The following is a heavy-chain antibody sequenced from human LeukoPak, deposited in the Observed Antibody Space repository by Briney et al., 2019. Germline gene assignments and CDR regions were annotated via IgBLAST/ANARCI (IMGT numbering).Heavy chain of an antibody. CDR1: GFTFSSYG. Sequence: GGSLRLSCAASGFTFSSYGMHWVRQAPGKGLEWVAVISYDGSNKYYADSVKGRFTISRDNSKNTLYLQMNSLRAEDTAVYYCARDIADVPDSHGGFDIWGQGTMVTVSS. D-gene: IGHD2-15*01. CDR2: ISYDGSNK. J-gene: IGHJ3*02. CDR3: ARDIADVPDSHGGFDI. V-gene: IGHV3-30*03.